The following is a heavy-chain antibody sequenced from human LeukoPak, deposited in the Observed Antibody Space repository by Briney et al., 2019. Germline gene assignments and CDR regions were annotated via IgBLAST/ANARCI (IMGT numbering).Heavy chain of an antibody. CDR2: ISSSSSYI. D-gene: IGHD1-7*01. V-gene: IGHV3-21*01. CDR3: ARDNRITGTRFFDY. J-gene: IGHJ4*02. CDR1: GFTFSSYS. Sequence: GGSLRLSCAASGFTFSSYSMNWVRQAPGKGLEWASSISSSSSYISYAASVKGRFTISRDSAKNSLYLQMNSLRAEDTAVYYCARDNRITGTRFFDYWGQGTLVAVSS.